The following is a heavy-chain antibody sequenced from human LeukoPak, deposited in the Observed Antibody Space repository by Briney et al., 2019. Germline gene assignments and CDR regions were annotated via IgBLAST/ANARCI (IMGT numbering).Heavy chain of an antibody. CDR2: INPNSGDT. V-gene: IGHV1-2*06. D-gene: IGHD2-2*01. Sequence: ASVKVSCKASGYTFTSYAMHWVRQAPGQRLEWMGRINPNSGDTNYAQKFQGRVTMTRDTSISTAYMELSRLRSDDTAVYYCARDYCSSTSCLFDYWGQGTLVTASS. CDR1: GYTFTSYA. CDR3: ARDYCSSTSCLFDY. J-gene: IGHJ4*02.